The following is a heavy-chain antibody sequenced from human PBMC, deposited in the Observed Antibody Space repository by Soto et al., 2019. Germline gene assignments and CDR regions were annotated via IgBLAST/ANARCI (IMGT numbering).Heavy chain of an antibody. V-gene: IGHV4-61*01. J-gene: IGHJ4*02. D-gene: IGHD3-22*01. CDR1: GGSVSSGSDY. Sequence: SETLSLTCTVSGGSVSSGSDYWSWIRQPPGKGLEWIGYIYYSGSTNYNPSLKSRVTISVDTSKNQFSLKLSSVTAADTAVYYCARVCGDYYDSSGYYYRQAFDYWGQGTLVTVSS. CDR2: IYYSGST. CDR3: ARVCGDYYDSSGYYYRQAFDY.